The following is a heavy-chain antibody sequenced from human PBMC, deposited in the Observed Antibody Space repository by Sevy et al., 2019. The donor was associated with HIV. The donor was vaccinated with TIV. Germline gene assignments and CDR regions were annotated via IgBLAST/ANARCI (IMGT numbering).Heavy chain of an antibody. J-gene: IGHJ3*02. CDR2: FKSKTDGGTT. CDR1: GFTFSNAW. CDR3: TTVVSSAATSGRNAFDI. V-gene: IGHV3-15*01. Sequence: GGSLRLSCAASGFTFSNAWMSWVRQAPGKGLEWVGRFKSKTDGGTTEHAAPVKGRFTISRDDSKNTLYLQMNSLKTEDKAVYYCTTVVSSAATSGRNAFDIWGQGTMVTVSS. D-gene: IGHD2-2*01.